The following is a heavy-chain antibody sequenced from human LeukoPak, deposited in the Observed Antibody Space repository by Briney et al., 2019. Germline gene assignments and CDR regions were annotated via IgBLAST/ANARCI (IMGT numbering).Heavy chain of an antibody. CDR1: GFTFSSYT. D-gene: IGHD6-13*01. J-gene: IGHJ4*02. CDR3: AKDSAAVGGPTTD. Sequence: GGSLRLSCAASGFTFSSYTMSWVRQAPGKGKEWVSLISGSGGITYYADSVKGRFTISRDNSKNTLYLQMDSLRAEDTAVYYCAKDSAAVGGPTTDWGQGTLVTVSS. CDR2: ISGSGGIT. V-gene: IGHV3-23*01.